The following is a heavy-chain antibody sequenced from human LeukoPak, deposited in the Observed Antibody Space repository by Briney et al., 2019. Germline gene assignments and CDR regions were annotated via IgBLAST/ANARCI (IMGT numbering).Heavy chain of an antibody. D-gene: IGHD3-10*01. J-gene: IGHJ4*02. CDR2: IYYSGSS. CDR3: ARYKITPSLWFGESKESYFDY. CDR1: GGSINNGGYY. V-gene: IGHV4-31*03. Sequence: PSETLSLTCTVSGGSINNGGYYWSWIRQHPGKGLEWIGYIYYSGSSYYNPSLKSRVTISVDASKNQFSLKLSSVTAADTAVYYCARYKITPSLWFGESKESYFDYWGQGTLVTVSS.